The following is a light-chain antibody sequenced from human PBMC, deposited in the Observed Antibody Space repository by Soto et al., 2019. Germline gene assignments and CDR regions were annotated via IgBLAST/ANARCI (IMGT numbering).Light chain of an antibody. CDR2: GAS. CDR1: QNIHTN. J-gene: IGKJ5*01. V-gene: IGKV3-15*01. CDR3: QQYYNWPRT. Sequence: EMVMTQFPATVSGSTAEKATLXXRSGQNIHTNLAWYQQKPGQAPRIXFYGASTGATGLPARFSGSGSGTEFTLTINSLQAEDCAVYYCQQYYNWPRTFGQGTRLEIK.